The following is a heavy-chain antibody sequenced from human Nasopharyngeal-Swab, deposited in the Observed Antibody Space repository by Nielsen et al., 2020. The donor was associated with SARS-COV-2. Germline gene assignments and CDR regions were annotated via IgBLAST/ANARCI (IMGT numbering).Heavy chain of an antibody. D-gene: IGHD2-2*01. CDR2: INSDGSST. V-gene: IGHV3-74*01. CDR3: ARDSPVYCSSTSCYLD. CDR1: GFTFSSYW. Sequence: GESLKISCAASGFTFSSYWMHWVRQAPGKGLVWVSRINSDGSSTSYADSVKGRFTISRDNAKNTLYLQMNSLRAEDTAVYYCARDSPVYCSSTSCYLDWGQGTLVTVSS. J-gene: IGHJ4*02.